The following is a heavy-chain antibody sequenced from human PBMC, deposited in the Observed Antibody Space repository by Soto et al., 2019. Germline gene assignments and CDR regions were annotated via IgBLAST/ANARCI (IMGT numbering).Heavy chain of an antibody. J-gene: IGHJ6*02. Sequence: GESLKISCKGSGYSFTSYWIGWVRQMPGKGLEWMGIIYPGDSDTRYSPSFQGQVTISADKSISTAYLQWSSLKASDTAMYYCARHIVLSPREMGGMDVWGQGTTVTVSS. V-gene: IGHV5-51*01. CDR3: ARHIVLSPREMGGMDV. CDR2: IYPGDSDT. D-gene: IGHD2-8*01. CDR1: GYSFTSYW.